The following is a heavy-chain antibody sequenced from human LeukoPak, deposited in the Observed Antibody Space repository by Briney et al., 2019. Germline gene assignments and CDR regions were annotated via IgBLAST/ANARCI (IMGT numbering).Heavy chain of an antibody. Sequence: PSETLSLTCTVSGGSISSSSYYWGWIRQPPGKGLEWIGSIYYSGSTYYNPSLKSRVTISVDTSKNQFSLKLNSVTAADTAVYYCARIVVVTAKRRFDYWGQGTLVTVSS. V-gene: IGHV4-39*01. CDR1: GGSISSSSYY. CDR2: IYYSGST. J-gene: IGHJ4*02. CDR3: ARIVVVTAKRRFDY. D-gene: IGHD2-21*02.